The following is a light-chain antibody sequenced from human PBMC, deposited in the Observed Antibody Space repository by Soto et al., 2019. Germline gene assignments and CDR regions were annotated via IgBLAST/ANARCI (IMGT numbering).Light chain of an antibody. Sequence: DIQMTQSPSTLSGSVGGRVTITCLASQTISSWLAWYQQKPGKAPKLLIYKASTLKSGVPSRFSGSGSGTDFTLTISSLQPEDFATYYCLQHYIYPRTFGQGTKVDI. CDR2: KAS. V-gene: IGKV1-5*03. CDR3: LQHYIYPRT. CDR1: QTISSW. J-gene: IGKJ1*01.